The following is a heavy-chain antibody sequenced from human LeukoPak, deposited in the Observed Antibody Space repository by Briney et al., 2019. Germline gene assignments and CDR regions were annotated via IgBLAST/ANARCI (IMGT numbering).Heavy chain of an antibody. D-gene: IGHD3-22*01. CDR1: GASISSYY. CDR2: IDYSGST. V-gene: IGHV4-59*01. Sequence: SETLSLTCTVSGASISSYYWSWIRQPPGKGLEWIGYIDYSGSTNYNPSLKSRVTISVDTSKNQFSLRLSSVTAADTAVYYCARHRYYYDSSGYYYQPWGQGTLVTVSS. J-gene: IGHJ5*02. CDR3: ARHRYYYDSSGYYYQP.